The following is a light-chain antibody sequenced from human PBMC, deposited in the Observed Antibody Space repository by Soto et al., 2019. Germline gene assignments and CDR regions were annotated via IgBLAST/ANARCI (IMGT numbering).Light chain of an antibody. CDR2: AAS. V-gene: IGKV3-15*01. CDR1: QTIDNS. J-gene: IGKJ5*01. Sequence: EIVMTQSPATLSVSPGERVTFSCRASQTIDNSLAWYQQRHGQAPRLLFFAASTRASGVPARFSASGSGTDFTFTISSLQSEEFTVYYCQQYYNCPPITFGQGTRLDIK. CDR3: QQYYNCPPIT.